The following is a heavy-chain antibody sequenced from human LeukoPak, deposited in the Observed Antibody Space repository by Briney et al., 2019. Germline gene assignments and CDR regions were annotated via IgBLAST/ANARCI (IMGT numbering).Heavy chain of an antibody. Sequence: GGSLRLSCAVSGFIFSNAWMSWVRQAPGKGLEWVGRIKSKTDGGTTDYAAPVKGRFTISRDDSKNTLYLQMNSLKTEDTAVYYCTSAETWYYDSSGYDWGQGTLVTVSS. J-gene: IGHJ4*02. CDR1: GFIFSNAW. CDR3: TSAETWYYDSSGYD. CDR2: IKSKTDGGTT. D-gene: IGHD3-22*01. V-gene: IGHV3-15*01.